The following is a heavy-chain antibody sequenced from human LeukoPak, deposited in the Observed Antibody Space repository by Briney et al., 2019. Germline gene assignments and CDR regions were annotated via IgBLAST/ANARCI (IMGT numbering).Heavy chain of an antibody. CDR1: GGSFSGYY. D-gene: IGHD2-21*01. CDR2: INHSGST. Sequence: SETLSLTCAVYGGSFSGYYWSWIRQPPGKGLEWIGEINHSGSTNYNPSLTSRVTISVDTSKNQFSLKLSSVTAADTAVYYCARVHIAVVSPIGNWFDPWGQGTLVTVSS. J-gene: IGHJ5*02. CDR3: ARVHIAVVSPIGNWFDP. V-gene: IGHV4-34*01.